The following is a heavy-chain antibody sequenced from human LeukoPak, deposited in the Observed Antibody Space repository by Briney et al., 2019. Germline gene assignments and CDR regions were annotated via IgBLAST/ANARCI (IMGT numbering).Heavy chain of an antibody. CDR2: IYPGDSDT. Sequence: GESLKISCKGSGYSFNSYWIGWVRQMPGKGLEWMGIIYPGDSDTRYSPSFQGQVTTSADKSISTAYLQWSSLKASETAMYYCARLGAYCTNGVCYTHWYFDLWGRGTLVTVSS. CDR3: ARLGAYCTNGVCYTHWYFDL. CDR1: GYSFNSYW. J-gene: IGHJ2*01. D-gene: IGHD2-8*01. V-gene: IGHV5-51*01.